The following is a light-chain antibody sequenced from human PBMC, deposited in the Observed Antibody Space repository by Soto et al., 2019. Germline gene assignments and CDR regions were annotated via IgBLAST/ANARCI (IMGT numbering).Light chain of an antibody. CDR2: GAS. Sequence: EIVMTQSPATVSVSPGERATLSCRASQSVSSNLAWYQQKPGQAPRLLIYGASTRATGIPAMFSGSGSGTEFTLTISSLQSEDFAVYDCQQYNNWPPGTFGQGTKLEIK. V-gene: IGKV3-15*01. J-gene: IGKJ2*01. CDR1: QSVSSN. CDR3: QQYNNWPPGT.